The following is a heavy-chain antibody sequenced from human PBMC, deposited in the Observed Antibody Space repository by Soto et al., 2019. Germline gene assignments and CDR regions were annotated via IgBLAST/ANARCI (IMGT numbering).Heavy chain of an antibody. D-gene: IGHD5-12*01. Sequence: EVQLVESGGGLVKPGGSLRLSCAASGFIFSSYTMNWVRQAPGKGLEWVSSISASSTYIYYADSLKGRFTISRDNAHNSLYLRVNSLRAEDTAVSYCAGGWLRGPWMYWGQGTLVTVSS. CDR3: AGGWLRGPWMY. V-gene: IGHV3-21*01. CDR2: ISASSTYI. CDR1: GFIFSSYT. J-gene: IGHJ4*02.